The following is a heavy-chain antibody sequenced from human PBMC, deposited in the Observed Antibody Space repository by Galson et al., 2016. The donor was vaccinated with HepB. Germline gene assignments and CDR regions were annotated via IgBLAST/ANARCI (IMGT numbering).Heavy chain of an antibody. CDR1: GSTLTELS. J-gene: IGHJ4*02. CDR2: FDPDESET. D-gene: IGHD3-22*01. V-gene: IGHV1-24*01. CDR3: ATDRVAYYDDGGYYSLLDY. Sequence: SVKVSCKVSGSTLTELSIHWVRQPPGKGLEWMGGFDPDESETIYAPNFQGGVTMTEDTSTDTAYLELSSLRAEDTAVYYCATDRVAYYDDGGYYSLLDYWGQGTLVTVSS.